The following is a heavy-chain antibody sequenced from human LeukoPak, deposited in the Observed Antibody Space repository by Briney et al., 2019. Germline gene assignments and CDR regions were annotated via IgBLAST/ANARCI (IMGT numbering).Heavy chain of an antibody. CDR1: GYTFTSYG. D-gene: IGHD3-9*01. V-gene: IGHV1-18*01. CDR2: ISAYNGNT. CDR3: ARVLEGGYNSDFDWSGNWFDP. Sequence: GASVKVSCKASGYTFTSYGISWVRQAPGQGLEWMGWISAYNGNTNYAQKLQGRVTMTTDTSTSTAYMELRSLRSDDTAVDYCARVLEGGYNSDFDWSGNWFDPWGQGTLVTVSS. J-gene: IGHJ5*02.